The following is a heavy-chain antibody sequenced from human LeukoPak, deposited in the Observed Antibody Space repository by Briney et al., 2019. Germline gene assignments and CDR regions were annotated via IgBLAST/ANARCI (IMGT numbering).Heavy chain of an antibody. Sequence: GSLRLSCSASGFTFSIDPMHWVRQAPGKGLEYVSTIFTNGDTTSYAASVKGRFTTSRDDSKNTLYLQMSSLRPEDTAVYYCVKSPSDGLDVWGQGATVTVSS. CDR3: VKSPSDGLDV. V-gene: IGHV3-64D*09. J-gene: IGHJ6*02. CDR2: IFTNGDTT. CDR1: GFTFSIDP.